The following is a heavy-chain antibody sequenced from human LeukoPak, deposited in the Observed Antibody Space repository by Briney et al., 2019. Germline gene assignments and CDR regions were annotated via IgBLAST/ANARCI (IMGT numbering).Heavy chain of an antibody. V-gene: IGHV3-23*01. CDR2: ISGSGGST. D-gene: IGHD3-22*01. Sequence: GRSLRLSCAASGFTFSSYGMHWVRQAPGKGLEWVSAISGSGGSTYYADSVKGRFTISRDNSKNTLYLQMNSLRAEDTAVYYCAIALNYYDSSGYPFYWGQGTLVTVSS. J-gene: IGHJ4*02. CDR3: AIALNYYDSSGYPFY. CDR1: GFTFSSYG.